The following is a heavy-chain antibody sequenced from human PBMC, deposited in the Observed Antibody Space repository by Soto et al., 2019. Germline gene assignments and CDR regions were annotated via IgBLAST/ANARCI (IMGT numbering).Heavy chain of an antibody. CDR3: ARSERSGLVEMATGEYYFDY. CDR2: IYYSGST. J-gene: IGHJ4*02. Sequence: QVQLQESGPGLVKPSQTLSLTCTVSGGSISSGGYYWSWIRQHPGKGLEWIGYIYYSGSTYYNPPLKSRGTISVDRSKNQFSLKLSSVTAADTAVYYCARSERSGLVEMATGEYYFDYWGQGTLVTVSS. CDR1: GGSISSGGYY. D-gene: IGHD3-10*01. V-gene: IGHV4-31*03.